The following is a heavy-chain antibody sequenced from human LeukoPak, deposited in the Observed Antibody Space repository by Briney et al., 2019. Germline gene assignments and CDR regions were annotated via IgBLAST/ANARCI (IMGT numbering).Heavy chain of an antibody. D-gene: IGHD1-26*01. V-gene: IGHV4-59*01. CDR3: ARDPSGSYRHMMGYFDY. J-gene: IGHJ4*02. CDR1: GGSISSYY. CDR2: IYYSGST. Sequence: SETLSLTCTVSGGSISSYYWSWIRQPPGKGLEWIGYIYYSGSTNYNPSLKSRVTISVDKSKNQFSLKLSSVTAADTAVYYCARDPSGSYRHMMGYFDYWGQGTLVTVSS.